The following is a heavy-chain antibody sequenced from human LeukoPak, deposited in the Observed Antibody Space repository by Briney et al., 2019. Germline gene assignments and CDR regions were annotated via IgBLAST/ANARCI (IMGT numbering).Heavy chain of an antibody. CDR1: GYTFTSYG. CDR2: ISAYNGNT. Sequence: GASVTVSCKASGYTFTSYGISWVRQAPGQGLEWMGWISAYNGNTNYAQKLQGRVTMTTDTSTSTAYMELRSLRSDDTAVYYCARAFGVLGGLNWFDPWGQGTLVTVSS. J-gene: IGHJ5*02. D-gene: IGHD3-10*01. CDR3: ARAFGVLGGLNWFDP. V-gene: IGHV1-18*01.